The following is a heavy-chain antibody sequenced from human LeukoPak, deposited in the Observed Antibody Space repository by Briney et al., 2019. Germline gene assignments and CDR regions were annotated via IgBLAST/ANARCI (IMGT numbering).Heavy chain of an antibody. CDR3: ARHPRGHNILTGYYPYYFDY. Sequence: SETLSLTCTVSGGSISSSSYYWGWIRQPPGKGLEWIGSIYYSGSTYYSPSLKSRVTISVDTSKNQFSLKLSSVTAADTAVYYCARHPRGHNILTGYYPYYFDYWGQGTLVTVSS. CDR2: IYYSGST. J-gene: IGHJ4*02. D-gene: IGHD3-9*01. CDR1: GGSISSSSYY. V-gene: IGHV4-39*01.